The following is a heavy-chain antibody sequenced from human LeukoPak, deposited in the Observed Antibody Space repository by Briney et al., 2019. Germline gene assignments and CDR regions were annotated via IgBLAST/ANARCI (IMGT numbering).Heavy chain of an antibody. CDR3: ARGVTTHTFDY. D-gene: IGHD4-11*01. J-gene: IGHJ4*02. Sequence: GGSLRLSCAASGFTLSSYAMHWVRQAPGKGLEYVSAISSNGGSTYYANSVKGRFTISRDNSKNTLYLQMGSLRAEDMAVYYCARGVTTHTFDYWGQGTLVTVSS. CDR2: ISSNGGST. CDR1: GFTLSSYA. V-gene: IGHV3-64*01.